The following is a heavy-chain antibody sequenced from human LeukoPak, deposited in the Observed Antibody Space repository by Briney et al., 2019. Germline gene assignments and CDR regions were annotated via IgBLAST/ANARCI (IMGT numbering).Heavy chain of an antibody. Sequence: GASVKVSCKASGGTFSSYAISWVRQAPGQGREWMGIINPSGGSTNYAQKFQGRVTMTRDTSTSTVYMELSSLRSEDTAVYYCARFAVHRRITVAGQFGLDYWGQGTLVSLSS. CDR3: ARFAVHRRITVAGQFGLDY. J-gene: IGHJ4*02. CDR2: INPSGGST. D-gene: IGHD6-19*01. CDR1: GGTFSSYA. V-gene: IGHV1-46*01.